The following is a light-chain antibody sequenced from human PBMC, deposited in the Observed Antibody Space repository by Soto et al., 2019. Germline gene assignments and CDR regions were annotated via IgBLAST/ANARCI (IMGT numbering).Light chain of an antibody. CDR2: GAS. J-gene: IGKJ4*01. CDR3: QQYGSSPLT. Sequence: IVLTQSPGTLSLSPGERATLSCRASQSVSSSYLAWYQQKPGQAPRLLIYGASSRAPGIPDRFSGSGSGTDFTLPISRLEPEDFAVYYCQQYGSSPLTFGGGTKWIS. CDR1: QSVSSSY. V-gene: IGKV3-20*01.